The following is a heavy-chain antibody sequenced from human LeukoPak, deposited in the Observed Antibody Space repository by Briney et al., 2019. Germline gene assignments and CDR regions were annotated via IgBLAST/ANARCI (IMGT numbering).Heavy chain of an antibody. D-gene: IGHD2-15*01. CDR2: VRYDGTNI. V-gene: IGHV3-30*02. Sequence: PGGSLRLSCAASGFTFSTYGMHRVRQAPGKGLEWVAFVRYDGTNIQYADSVKGRFTISRDNSKNTLYLQMNSLRTEDSAVYYCARGYQGYCSGGSCWYWGQGTLVTVSS. CDR1: GFTFSTYG. CDR3: ARGYQGYCSGGSCWY. J-gene: IGHJ4*02.